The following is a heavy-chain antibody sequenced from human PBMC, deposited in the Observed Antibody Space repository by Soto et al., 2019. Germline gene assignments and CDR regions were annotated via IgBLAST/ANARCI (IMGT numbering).Heavy chain of an antibody. V-gene: IGHV1-69*02. Sequence: QVQLVQSGAEVKKPGSSVKVSCKASGGTFSSYTISWVRQAPGQGLEWMGRIIAILGIANYAQKFQGRVTITADKSTSTAYMELSSLRSEDTAVYYCATGGSSVYDYWGQGTLVTVSS. CDR2: IIAILGIA. CDR1: GGTFSSYT. D-gene: IGHD1-20*01. CDR3: ATGGSSVYDY. J-gene: IGHJ4*02.